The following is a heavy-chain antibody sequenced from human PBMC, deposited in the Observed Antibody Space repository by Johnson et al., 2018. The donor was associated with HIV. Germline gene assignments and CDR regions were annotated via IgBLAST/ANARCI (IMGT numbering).Heavy chain of an antibody. CDR3: VREATVTLLHQWAFDI. CDR1: RFTFDDYG. J-gene: IGHJ3*02. V-gene: IGHV3-53*01. Sequence: VQLVESGGGVLRPGASLRLSCPAARFTFDDYGMSWVRQAPGKGLAWVSLLYSGGITYYADSVKGRFSISRDNSKNTLYLQMNSLRAEDTAVYYCVREATVTLLHQWAFDIWGQGTMVTVSS. D-gene: IGHD4-17*01. CDR2: LYSGGIT.